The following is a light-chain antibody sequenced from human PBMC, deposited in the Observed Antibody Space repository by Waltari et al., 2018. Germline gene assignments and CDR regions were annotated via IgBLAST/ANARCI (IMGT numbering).Light chain of an antibody. CDR2: EVS. V-gene: IGLV2-8*01. Sequence: QSALTQPPSASGSPGQSATISCTGTSSDVGAYKYVSWDQQHPGKAPKLLIYEVSKRASGVPGRVSGSKSGTTATLTVSGLQAEDEADYYCASRGASKVFGGGTKLTVL. CDR3: ASRGASKV. CDR1: SSDVGAYKY. J-gene: IGLJ2*01.